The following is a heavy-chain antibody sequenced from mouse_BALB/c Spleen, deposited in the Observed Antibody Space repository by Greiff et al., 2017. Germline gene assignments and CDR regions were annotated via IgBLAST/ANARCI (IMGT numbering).Heavy chain of an antibody. CDR2: ISSGGSYT. V-gene: IGHV5-6-4*01. J-gene: IGHJ2*01. Sequence: EVNVVESGGGLVKPGGSLKLSCAASGFTFSSYTMSWVRQTPEKRLEWVATISSGGSYTYYPDSVKGRFTISRDNAKNTLYLQMSSLKSEDTAMYYCTGGNLVDYWGQGTTLTVAS. CDR3: TGGNLVDY. D-gene: IGHD1-1*02. CDR1: GFTFSSYT.